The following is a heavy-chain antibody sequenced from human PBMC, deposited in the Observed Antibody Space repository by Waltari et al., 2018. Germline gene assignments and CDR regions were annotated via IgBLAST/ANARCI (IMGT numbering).Heavy chain of an antibody. Sequence: QVQLVQSGAEVKKPGSSVKVSCKASGGTFSSYAISWVRQAPGQGLEWMGGTIPNFGTANYAQKFQGRVTITTDESTSTAYMELSSLRSEDTAVYYCAREWEVAGTRAFDYWGQGTLVTVSS. D-gene: IGHD6-19*01. CDR3: AREWEVAGTRAFDY. J-gene: IGHJ4*02. CDR1: GGTFSSYA. V-gene: IGHV1-69*05. CDR2: TIPNFGTA.